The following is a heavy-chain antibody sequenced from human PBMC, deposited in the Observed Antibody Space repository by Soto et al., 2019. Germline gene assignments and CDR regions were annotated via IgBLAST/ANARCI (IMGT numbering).Heavy chain of an antibody. CDR2: ISWNSGSI. Sequence: EVQLVESGGGLVQPGRSLRLSCAASGFTFDDYAMHWVRQAPGKGLEWVSGISWNSGSIGYADSVKGRFTISRDNAKNSLYLQMNSLRAEDTALYYCAKAGFWSGYTQNWFDPWGQGTLVTVSS. CDR3: AKAGFWSGYTQNWFDP. D-gene: IGHD3-3*01. V-gene: IGHV3-9*01. J-gene: IGHJ5*02. CDR1: GFTFDDYA.